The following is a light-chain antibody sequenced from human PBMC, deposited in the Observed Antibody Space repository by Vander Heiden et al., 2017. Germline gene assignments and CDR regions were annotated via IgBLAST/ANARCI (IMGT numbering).Light chain of an antibody. CDR3: QSYDSSLSGWEV. V-gene: IGLV1-40*01. CDR1: SSNIGAGYD. J-gene: IGLJ3*02. CDR2: GNS. Sequence: QSVLTQPPSVSGAPGQRVTISCTGSSSNIGAGYDVHWYQQLPGTAPKLLIYGNSNRPSGVPDRFSGSKPGTSASLAITGLQAEDEADYYCQSYDSSLSGWEVFGGGTKLTVL.